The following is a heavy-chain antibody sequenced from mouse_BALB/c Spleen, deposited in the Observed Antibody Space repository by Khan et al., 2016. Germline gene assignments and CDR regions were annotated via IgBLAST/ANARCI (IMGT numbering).Heavy chain of an antibody. CDR2: ISYSGST. CDR3: ARSDYGDKDAMDY. V-gene: IGHV3-2*02. Sequence: EVQLQESGPGLVKPSQSLSLTCTVTGYSITSDYAWNWIRQFPGNRLEWMGYISYSGSTSYNPYPKSRISITRDTSKNQFFLPLNSVTSEDTATYYCARSDYGDKDAMDYGGQGTSVTVSS. J-gene: IGHJ4*01. D-gene: IGHD1-1*01. CDR1: GYSITSDYA.